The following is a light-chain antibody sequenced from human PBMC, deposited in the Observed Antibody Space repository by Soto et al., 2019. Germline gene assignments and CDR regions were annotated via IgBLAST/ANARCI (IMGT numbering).Light chain of an antibody. J-gene: IGKJ5*01. Sequence: ELVLTQSPGTLSLSPGERATLSYRASQSVSSSYLAWYQQKRGQAPRLLIYGASNRATGIPARFSGSGSGTDFTLTISSLEPEDFAVYYCQQRSNWPITFGQGTRLEI. CDR1: QSVSSSY. V-gene: IGKV3D-20*02. CDR2: GAS. CDR3: QQRSNWPIT.